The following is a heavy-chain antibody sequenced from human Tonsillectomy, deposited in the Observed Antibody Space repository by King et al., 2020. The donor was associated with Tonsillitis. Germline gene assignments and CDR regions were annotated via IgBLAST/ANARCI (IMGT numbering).Heavy chain of an antibody. J-gene: IGHJ4*02. CDR1: GYTFSSYG. CDR3: ARDRGEPLLWIVHDWDF. Sequence: VQLVESGPEVKKPGASVKVSCKASGYTFSSYGISWVRQAPGQGLEWMGWISAYSGDRNYAQHFQGRVTMTTDTSTNTAYMELWSLRSDDTAVYYCARDRGEPLLWIVHDWDFWGQGTLVIVSS. D-gene: IGHD5-12*01. V-gene: IGHV1-18*04. CDR2: ISAYSGDR.